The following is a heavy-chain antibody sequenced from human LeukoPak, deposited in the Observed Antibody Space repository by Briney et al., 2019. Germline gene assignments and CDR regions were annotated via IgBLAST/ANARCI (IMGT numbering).Heavy chain of an antibody. D-gene: IGHD5-18*01. CDR1: GGSISSSSYY. CDR2: SYYSGST. CDR3: ATRGGGYSYGLFDY. J-gene: IGHJ4*02. V-gene: IGHV4-39*01. Sequence: TSETLSLACTVSGGSISSSSYYWGWIRQPPGKGLEWIGSSYYSGSTYYNPSLKSRVTISVDTSKNQFSLKLSSVTAADTAVYYCATRGGGYSYGLFDYWGQGTLVTVSS.